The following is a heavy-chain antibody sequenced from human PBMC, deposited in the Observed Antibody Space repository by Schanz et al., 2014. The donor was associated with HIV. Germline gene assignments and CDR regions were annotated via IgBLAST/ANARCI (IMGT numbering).Heavy chain of an antibody. J-gene: IGHJ6*02. V-gene: IGHV3-30*03. CDR3: AREREESIAYYYYGMDV. Sequence: QVQLVESGGGVVQPGGSLRLSCAVSGITFSGFTFSNYGMHWVRPTPGKGLEWVAAISFDGSHKYSADSVKGRFTISRDDSSDTLYLQMNSLRPEDTAVYYCAREREESIAYYYYGMDVWGQGTAVTVSS. CDR2: ISFDGSHK. CDR1: GITFSGFTFSNYG. D-gene: IGHD1-26*01.